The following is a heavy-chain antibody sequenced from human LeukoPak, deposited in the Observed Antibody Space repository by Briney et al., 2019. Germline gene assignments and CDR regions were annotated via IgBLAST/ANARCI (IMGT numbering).Heavy chain of an antibody. CDR3: AREAARGDFDY. CDR1: GGSISSYY. V-gene: IGHV4-59*01. J-gene: IGHJ4*02. D-gene: IGHD6-13*01. Sequence: SETLSLTCTVSGGSISSYYWSWIRQPPGKGLEWIGYIYYSGSTNYNPSLKSRVTISVDTSKNQFSLKLSSVTAADTAVYYCAREAARGDFDYWGQGTLVTVSS. CDR2: IYYSGST.